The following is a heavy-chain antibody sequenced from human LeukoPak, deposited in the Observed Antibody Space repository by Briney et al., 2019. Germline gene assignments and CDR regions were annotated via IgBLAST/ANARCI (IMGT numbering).Heavy chain of an antibody. V-gene: IGHV3-74*01. CDR3: ASGLGGDYDY. D-gene: IGHD2-21*01. Sequence: LPGGSLRLSCAASGFTFSSYWMLWLRHAPGKGLVWVSRINSDGSSTNYADSVKGRFTISRDNAKNTLYLQMNSLRAEDTAVYYCASGLGGDYDYWGQGTLVTVSS. CDR1: GFTFSSYW. J-gene: IGHJ4*02. CDR2: INSDGSST.